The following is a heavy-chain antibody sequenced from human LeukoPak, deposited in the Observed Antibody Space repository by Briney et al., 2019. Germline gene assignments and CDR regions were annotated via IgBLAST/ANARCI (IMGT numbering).Heavy chain of an antibody. CDR2: INSDGSST. J-gene: IGHJ4*02. CDR3: TRGYVGIDY. CDR1: GFTFSSYA. V-gene: IGHV3-74*01. D-gene: IGHD5-12*01. Sequence: PGGSLRLSCAASGFTFSSYAMHWVRQAPGKGLVWVSRINSDGSSTIYADSVKGRFTISRDNAKNTLYLQMNSLRAEDTALYYCTRGYVGIDYWGQGTLVTVSS.